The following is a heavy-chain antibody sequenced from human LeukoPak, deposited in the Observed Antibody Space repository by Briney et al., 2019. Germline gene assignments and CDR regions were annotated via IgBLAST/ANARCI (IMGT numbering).Heavy chain of an antibody. CDR1: GGSFSSYY. D-gene: IGHD4-11*01. CDR3: AGASRDYRYDY. Sequence: PSETLSLTCTVSGGSFSSYYWSWIRQPPEKGLEWIGYIDHSGSTNYNPSLKSRVTISIDASKKQLSLKLRSVTAADTAVYYCAGASRDYRYDYWGQGTLVPVSS. V-gene: IGHV4-59*01. CDR2: IDHSGST. J-gene: IGHJ4*02.